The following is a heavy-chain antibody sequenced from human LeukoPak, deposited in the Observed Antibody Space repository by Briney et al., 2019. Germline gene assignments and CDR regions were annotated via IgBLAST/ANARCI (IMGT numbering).Heavy chain of an antibody. CDR2: VLRTGNT. J-gene: IGHJ4*02. Sequence: SETLSPTCSVSGYSISTAYYWGWIRQPPGKGLEWIGSVLRTGNTHYSSSLKSRVTISVDTSKNQFSLKLSSVTAADTAVYYCARALLAGTRGGFVDYWGQGTLVTVSS. V-gene: IGHV4-38-2*02. D-gene: IGHD1-1*01. CDR1: GYSISTAYY. CDR3: ARALLAGTRGGFVDY.